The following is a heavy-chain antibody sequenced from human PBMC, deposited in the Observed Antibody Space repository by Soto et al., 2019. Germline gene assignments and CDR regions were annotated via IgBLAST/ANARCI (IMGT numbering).Heavy chain of an antibody. V-gene: IGHV5-51*01. Sequence: PGESLKISCKGSGYSFTSYWIGWVRQMPGKGLEWMGIIYPGDSDTRYSPSFQGQVTISADKSISTAYLQWSSLKASDTAIYYCARFHGVRGVNQMTYYGMDVWGQGTTVTVSS. CDR3: ARFHGVRGVNQMTYYGMDV. J-gene: IGHJ6*02. CDR2: IYPGDSDT. D-gene: IGHD3-10*01. CDR1: GYSFTSYW.